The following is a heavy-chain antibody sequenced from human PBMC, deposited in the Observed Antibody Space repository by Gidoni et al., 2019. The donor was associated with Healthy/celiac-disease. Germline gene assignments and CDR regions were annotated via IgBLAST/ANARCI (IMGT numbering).Heavy chain of an antibody. CDR1: AFTFSRYA. V-gene: IGHV3-23*01. CDR2: ISGSGGST. J-gene: IGHJ4*02. D-gene: IGHD2-15*01. Sequence: EVQPLVSGGGLVQPGGSLSLSCAASAFTFSRYAMSWVRQAPGKGLGGVSDISGSGGSTYYADSGKGRFTISRDNSKNTLYLKMNSLRAEDTAVYYCAKGDCSGGSCYSFDYWGQGTLVTVSS. CDR3: AKGDCSGGSCYSFDY.